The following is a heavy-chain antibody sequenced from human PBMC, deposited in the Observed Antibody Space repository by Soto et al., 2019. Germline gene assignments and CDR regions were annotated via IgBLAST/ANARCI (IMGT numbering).Heavy chain of an antibody. CDR1: GDSINSALHY. D-gene: IGHD1-1*01. J-gene: IGHJ4*02. Sequence: HVKLQESGPVVVKPSQTLSLTCSVSGDSINSALHYWGWVRQSPGKGLQWIGYFHHTGSTFYNPSLQGPVTLSGDPSKDRFSLNLASVTAAEPGIYFCGRSQGTGVVPGLWGQGTLVSVSA. V-gene: IGHV4-30-4*01. CDR3: GRSQGTGVVPGL. CDR2: FHHTGST.